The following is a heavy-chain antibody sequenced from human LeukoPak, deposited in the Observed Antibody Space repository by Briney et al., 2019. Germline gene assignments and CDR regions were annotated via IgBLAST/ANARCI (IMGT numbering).Heavy chain of an antibody. V-gene: IGHV1-24*01. Sequence: ASVKVSCKVSGYTLTELSMHWVRQAPGKGLEWMGGFDPEDGETIYAQKFQGRVTMTEDTSTDTAYTELSSLRSEDTAVYYCATLGRFPLNVNYYYYYGMDVWGQGTTVTVSS. CDR1: GYTLTELS. CDR2: FDPEDGET. CDR3: ATLGRFPLNVNYYYYYGMDV. J-gene: IGHJ6*02.